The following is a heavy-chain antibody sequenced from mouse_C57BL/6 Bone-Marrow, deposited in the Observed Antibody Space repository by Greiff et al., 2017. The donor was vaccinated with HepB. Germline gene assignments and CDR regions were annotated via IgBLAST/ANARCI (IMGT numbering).Heavy chain of an antibody. CDR1: GFNFKNTY. Sequence: VQLQQSVAELVRPGASVKLSCTASGFNFKNTYMHWVKQRSEQGLEWIGRIDPADGKTKYAPKFKGKATLTADTTTNTAYLQLSSLTSEDSAIYYCALPSIYYYGSVYWGQGTTLTVSS. CDR3: ALPSIYYYGSVY. D-gene: IGHD1-1*01. J-gene: IGHJ2*01. V-gene: IGHV14-3*01. CDR2: IDPADGKT.